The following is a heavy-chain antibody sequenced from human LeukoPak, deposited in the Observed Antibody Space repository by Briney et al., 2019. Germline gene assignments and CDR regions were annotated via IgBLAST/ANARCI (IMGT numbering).Heavy chain of an antibody. Sequence: GGSLRLSCAASGFTFSSYSMNWVRQAPGKGLEWVSSIISSSSYIYHADSVKGRFTISRDNAKNSLYLQMNSLRAEDTAVYYCASHSIGYCSGGSCYSFWGQGTLVTVSS. CDR3: ASHSIGYCSGGSCYSF. CDR2: IISSSSYI. CDR1: GFTFSSYS. J-gene: IGHJ4*02. V-gene: IGHV3-21*01. D-gene: IGHD2-15*01.